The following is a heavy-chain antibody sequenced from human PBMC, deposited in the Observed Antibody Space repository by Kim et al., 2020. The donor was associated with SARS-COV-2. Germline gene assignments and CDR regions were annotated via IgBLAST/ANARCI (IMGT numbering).Heavy chain of an antibody. CDR2: INPSGGST. Sequence: ASVKVSCKPSGYTFTSYYMHWVRQAPGQGLEWMGIINPSGGSTSYAQKFQGRVTMTRDTSTSTVYMELSSLRSEDTAVYYCARDGHIVVVIAIPSKTGYYGMDAWGEGTTVTVSS. CDR3: ARDGHIVVVIAIPSKTGYYGMDA. J-gene: IGHJ6*04. CDR1: GYTFTSYY. D-gene: IGHD2-21*01. V-gene: IGHV1-46*01.